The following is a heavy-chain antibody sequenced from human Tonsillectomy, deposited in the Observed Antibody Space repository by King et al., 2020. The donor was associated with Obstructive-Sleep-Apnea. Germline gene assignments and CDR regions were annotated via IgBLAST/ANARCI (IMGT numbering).Heavy chain of an antibody. V-gene: IGHV3-30*18. CDR1: GFTFSSYG. D-gene: IGHD5-18*01. CDR3: AKGGDTAMLNFDY. Sequence: VQLVESGGGVVQPGRSLRLSCAASGFTFSSYGMHWVRQAPGKGREWVAVISYDGSNKYYADSVKGRFTISRDNSKNTLYLQMNSLRAEDTAVYYCAKGGDTAMLNFDYWGQGTLVTVSS. J-gene: IGHJ4*02. CDR2: ISYDGSNK.